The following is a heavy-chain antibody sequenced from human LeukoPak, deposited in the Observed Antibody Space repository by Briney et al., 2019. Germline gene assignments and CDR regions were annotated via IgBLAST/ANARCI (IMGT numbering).Heavy chain of an antibody. D-gene: IGHD3-22*01. CDR2: IKSDGSTT. CDR3: AREDTYYYDSSGLSRD. V-gene: IGHV3-74*01. J-gene: IGHJ4*02. Sequence: GGSLRLSCVASGFTFSSYWMHWVRQAPGKGLVWVSRIKSDGSTTNYADSVKGRFTISRDNAKNTLYLQMNSLRTEDTAVYYCAREDTYYYDSSGLSRDWGQGTLVTVSS. CDR1: GFTFSSYW.